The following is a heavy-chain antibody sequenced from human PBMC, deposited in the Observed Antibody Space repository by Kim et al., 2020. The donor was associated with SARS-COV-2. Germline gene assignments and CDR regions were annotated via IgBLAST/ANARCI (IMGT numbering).Heavy chain of an antibody. D-gene: IGHD3-10*01. Sequence: GGSLRLSCAASGFTFSSYSMNWVRQAPGKGLEWVSSISSSSSYIYYADSVKGRFTISRDNAKNSLYLQMNSLRAEDTAVYYCARPKGPRVRGVMGYYGMDVWGQGTTFTVSS. CDR2: ISSSSSYI. CDR1: GFTFSSYS. V-gene: IGHV3-21*01. CDR3: ARPKGPRVRGVMGYYGMDV. J-gene: IGHJ6*02.